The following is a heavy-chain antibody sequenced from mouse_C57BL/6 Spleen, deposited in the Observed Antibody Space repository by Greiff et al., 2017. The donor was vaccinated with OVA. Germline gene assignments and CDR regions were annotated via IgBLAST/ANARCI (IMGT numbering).Heavy chain of an antibody. CDR3: ARHEGGSSSYAMDY. D-gene: IGHD1-1*01. V-gene: IGHV2-6-1*01. CDR2: IWSDGST. J-gene: IGHJ4*01. Sequence: VQLKESGPGLVAPSQSLSITCTVSGFSLTSYGVHWVRQPPGKGLEWLVVIWSDGSTTYNSALKSRLSISKDNSKSQVFLKMNSLQTDDTAMYYCARHEGGSSSYAMDYWGQGTSVTVSS. CDR1: GFSLTSYG.